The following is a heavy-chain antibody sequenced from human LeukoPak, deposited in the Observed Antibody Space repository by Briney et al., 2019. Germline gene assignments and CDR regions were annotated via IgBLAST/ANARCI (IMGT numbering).Heavy chain of an antibody. CDR2: ISSSSSTI. D-gene: IGHD3-22*01. CDR1: GFTFSSYS. V-gene: IGHV3-48*01. J-gene: IGHJ4*02. CDR3: ARHYDSSSYRD. Sequence: GGSLRLSCAASGFTFSSYSMNWVRQAPGKGLEWVSYISSSSSTIYYADSVKGRFTISRDNAKNSLYLQMNSLRAEDTAVYYCARHYDSSSYRDWGQGTLVTVSS.